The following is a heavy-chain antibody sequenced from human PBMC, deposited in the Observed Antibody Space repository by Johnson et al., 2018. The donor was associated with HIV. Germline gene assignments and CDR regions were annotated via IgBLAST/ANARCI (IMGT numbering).Heavy chain of an antibody. CDR2: ISYDESNK. D-gene: IGHD2-15*01. CDR1: GFTFSSHG. Sequence: QVQLVESGGGVVQPGRSLRLSYAASGFTFSSHGMHWVRQAPGKGLEWVALISYDESNKYYADSVKGRFTVSRDNSKNTLYLQMNNLRAEDTAVYYCAKRGRCSGCTCSTYDAFDIWGQGTMVTVSS. CDR3: AKRGRCSGCTCSTYDAFDI. V-gene: IGHV3-30*18. J-gene: IGHJ3*02.